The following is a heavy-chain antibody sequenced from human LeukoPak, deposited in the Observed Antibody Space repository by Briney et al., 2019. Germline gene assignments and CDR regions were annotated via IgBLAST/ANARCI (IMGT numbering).Heavy chain of an antibody. D-gene: IGHD3-16*02. CDR2: IHPSTGNP. V-gene: IGHV7-4-1*02. CDR1: GYSFSRHS. CDR3: ARALDSLGGLSLPDY. J-gene: IGHJ4*02. Sequence: ASVKVSCKASGYSFSRHSITWVRQAPGQGLEFMGWIHPSTGNPAYAQGLSGRFVFSLDTSVTTTYLQITDLKAEDTAVYFCARALDSLGGLSLPDYWGQGTLVTVSS.